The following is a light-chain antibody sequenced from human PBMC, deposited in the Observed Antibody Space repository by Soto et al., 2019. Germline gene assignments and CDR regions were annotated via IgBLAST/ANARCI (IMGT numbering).Light chain of an antibody. Sequence: AIQVTQSPSSLSASVVDRVTITCRASQAIRNDVAWYQQKAGRVPNLLIYAATHLQSGVPSRFSGSGYGTDFTLTISSLQPEDFATYYCLQDYSYPNTFGGGTKVEIK. CDR2: AAT. V-gene: IGKV1-6*01. CDR3: LQDYSYPNT. CDR1: QAIRND. J-gene: IGKJ4*01.